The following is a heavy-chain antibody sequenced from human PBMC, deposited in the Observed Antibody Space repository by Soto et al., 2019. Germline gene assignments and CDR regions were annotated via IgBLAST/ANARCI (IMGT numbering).Heavy chain of an antibody. J-gene: IGHJ4*02. D-gene: IGHD3-3*01. CDR2: ISSSSTI. CDR3: ARDLENYDFWSGYPNFDY. Sequence: VGSLRLSCAASGFTFSSYSMNWVRQAPGKGLEWVSYISSSSTIYYADSVKGRFTISRDNAKNSLYLQMNSLRDEDTAVYYCARDLENYDFWSGYPNFDYWGQGTLVTVSS. V-gene: IGHV3-48*02. CDR1: GFTFSSYS.